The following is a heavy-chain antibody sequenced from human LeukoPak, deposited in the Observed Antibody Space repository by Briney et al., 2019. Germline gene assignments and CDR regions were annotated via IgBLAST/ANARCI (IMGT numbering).Heavy chain of an antibody. D-gene: IGHD5-12*01. J-gene: IGHJ4*02. CDR3: ARDIVATGHFDY. Sequence: GESLRLSCAASGFTFNSYRMNWVRQAQGKGLEWVSSIISSSSFIYYADSVKGRFTISRDNAKTSLYLQMKSLRAEDTAVYYCARDIVATGHFDYWGQGTLVTVSS. CDR2: IISSSSFI. V-gene: IGHV3-21*01. CDR1: GFTFNSYR.